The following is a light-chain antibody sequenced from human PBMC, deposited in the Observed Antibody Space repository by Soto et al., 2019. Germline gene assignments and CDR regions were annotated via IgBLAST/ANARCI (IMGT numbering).Light chain of an antibody. Sequence: DIQMTQSPSSLSASVGNRVTITCRASQSISTYLKWYQKKPGKAPNLLIYDASRLQSGDPSRFSGSGGGTDFTLAISSVQPEDVATYFCQQSYMDPITFGQGTQLEI. V-gene: IGKV1-39*01. CDR1: QSISTY. J-gene: IGKJ5*01. CDR3: QQSYMDPIT. CDR2: DAS.